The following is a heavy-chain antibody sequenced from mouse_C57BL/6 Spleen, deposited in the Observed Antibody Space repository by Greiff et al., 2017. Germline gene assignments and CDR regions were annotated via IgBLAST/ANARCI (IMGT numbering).Heavy chain of an antibody. CDR1: GYTFTSYW. Sequence: QVQLQPPGAELVMPGASVKLSCKASGYTFTSYWMHWVKQRPGQGLEWIGEIDPSDSYTNYNQKFKGKSTLTVDKSSSTAYMQLSSLTSEDSAVYYCARGGRKYYCDYWGQGTTLTVSS. CDR2: IDPSDSYT. D-gene: IGHD1-3*01. V-gene: IGHV1-69*01. J-gene: IGHJ2*01. CDR3: ARGGRKYYCDY.